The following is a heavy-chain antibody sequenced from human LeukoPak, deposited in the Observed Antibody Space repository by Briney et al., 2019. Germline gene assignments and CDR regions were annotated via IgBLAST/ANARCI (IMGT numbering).Heavy chain of an antibody. V-gene: IGHV3-23*01. D-gene: IGHD3-3*01. CDR3: ASDSPTYYDFWSGYYTEWY. CDR2: ISGSGGST. J-gene: IGHJ4*02. CDR1: GFTFSNFG. Sequence: PGGSLRLSCVVSGFTFSNFGMNWVRQAPGQGLEWVSAISGSGGSTYYADSVKGRFTISRDNSKNTLYLQMNSLRAEDTAVYYCASDSPTYYDFWSGYYTEWYWGQGTLVTVSS.